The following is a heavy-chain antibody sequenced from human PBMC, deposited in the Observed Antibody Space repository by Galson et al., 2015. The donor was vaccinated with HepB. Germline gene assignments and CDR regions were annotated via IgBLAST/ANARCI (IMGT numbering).Heavy chain of an antibody. V-gene: IGHV1-3*01. CDR3: AKVNRELELRTYHNYYYRDV. CDR1: GYTFISYP. D-gene: IGHD1-7*01. Sequence: SGYTFISYPIHWVRQAPGQRLEWVGWIDAANGDTTYSQRFQDRVSITRDTSASTVYMHLSSLTSEDTAVYYGAKVNRELELRTYHNYYYRDVGGGGTTVTVS. J-gene: IGHJ6*03. CDR2: IDAANGDT.